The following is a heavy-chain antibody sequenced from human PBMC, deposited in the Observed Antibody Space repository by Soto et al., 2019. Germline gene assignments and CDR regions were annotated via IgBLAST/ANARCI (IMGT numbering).Heavy chain of an antibody. D-gene: IGHD2-15*01. J-gene: IGHJ6*02. V-gene: IGHV4-59*12. CDR3: AREGVAAPYYYYGMDV. Sequence: SETLSLTCTVSGDSIRSYYWSWIRQPPGKGLEWIGYISYTGSTHYNPSLKSRVTISANTSKNQFSLKLSSVTTADTALYYCAREGVAAPYYYYGMDVWGQGSTVTVSS. CDR2: ISYTGST. CDR1: GDSIRSYY.